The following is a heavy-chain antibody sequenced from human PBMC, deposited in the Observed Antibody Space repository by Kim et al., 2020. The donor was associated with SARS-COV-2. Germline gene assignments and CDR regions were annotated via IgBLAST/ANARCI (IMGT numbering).Heavy chain of an antibody. D-gene: IGHD3-22*01. Sequence: GGSLRLSCAASGFTFSSYGMHWVRQAPGKGLEWVAVIWYDGSNKYYADSVKGRFTISRDNSKNTLYLQMNSLRAEDTAVYYCARGYYDSSGYYNHGGDYFDYWGQGTLVTVSS. CDR3: ARGYYDSSGYYNHGGDYFDY. V-gene: IGHV3-33*01. CDR1: GFTFSSYG. J-gene: IGHJ4*02. CDR2: IWYDGSNK.